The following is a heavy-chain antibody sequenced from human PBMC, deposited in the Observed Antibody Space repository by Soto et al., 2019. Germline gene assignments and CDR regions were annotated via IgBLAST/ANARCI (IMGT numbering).Heavy chain of an antibody. CDR2: IWYDGSNK. Sequence: QVQLVESGGGVVQPGRSLRLSCAASGFTFSRYGMHWVRQAPGKGLEWVAVIWYDGSNKYYEDFVKGRFTISRDNSKNTLYLQMNRLRAEDTAVYYCAREPTETTYYYYDMGVWGKGTRVTVSS. D-gene: IGHD1-7*01. CDR1: GFTFSRYG. V-gene: IGHV3-33*01. CDR3: AREPTETTYYYYDMGV. J-gene: IGHJ6*03.